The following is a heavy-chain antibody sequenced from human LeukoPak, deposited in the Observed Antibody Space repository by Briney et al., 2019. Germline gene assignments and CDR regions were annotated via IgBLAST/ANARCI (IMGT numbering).Heavy chain of an antibody. D-gene: IGHD2-2*01. J-gene: IGHJ5*02. CDR1: GGSISSYY. CDR2: IYYSGST. V-gene: IGHV4-59*01. Sequence: SETLSLTCTVSGGSISSYYWSWIRQPPGKGLEWIGYIYYSGSTNYNPSLKSRVTISVDTSKNQFSLKLSSVTAADTAVYYCARANRVVPAAFRFDPWGQGTLVTVSS. CDR3: ARANRVVPAAFRFDP.